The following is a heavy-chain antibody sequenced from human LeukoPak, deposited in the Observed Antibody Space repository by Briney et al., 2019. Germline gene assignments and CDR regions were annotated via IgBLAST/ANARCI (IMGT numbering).Heavy chain of an antibody. D-gene: IGHD6-13*01. Sequence: ASVKVPCKASGYTFTSYGISWVRQAPGQGLEWMGWISAYNGNTNYAQKLQGRVTMTTDTSTSTAYMELRSLRSDDTAVYYCARSRFLPGIAAAAGDDFDYWGQGTLVTVSS. J-gene: IGHJ4*02. CDR2: ISAYNGNT. V-gene: IGHV1-18*04. CDR1: GYTFTSYG. CDR3: ARSRFLPGIAAAAGDDFDY.